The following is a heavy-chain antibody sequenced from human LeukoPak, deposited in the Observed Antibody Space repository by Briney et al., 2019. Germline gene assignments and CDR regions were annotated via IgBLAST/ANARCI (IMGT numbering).Heavy chain of an antibody. Sequence: ASVKVSCKASGYTFTGYYMHWVRQAPGQGLEWMGWVTSYNGDTNYAQKFQGRVTMSTDTSTTTAYMELRSLRFDDTAIYYCAKDWHILTGRNCFDPWGQGTLVTVSS. CDR2: VTSYNGDT. V-gene: IGHV1-18*04. J-gene: IGHJ5*02. D-gene: IGHD3-9*01. CDR1: GYTFTGYY. CDR3: AKDWHILTGRNCFDP.